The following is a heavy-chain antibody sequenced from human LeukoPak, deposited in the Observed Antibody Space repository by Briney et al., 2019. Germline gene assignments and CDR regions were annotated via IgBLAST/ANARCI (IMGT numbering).Heavy chain of an antibody. CDR2: IIPIFGTA. J-gene: IGHJ4*02. D-gene: IGHD5-18*01. CDR3: APYIQLWSHY. CDR1: GGTFSSYA. Sequence: GASVKVSCKASGGTFSSYAISWVRQAPGQGLEWMGGIIPIFGTANYAQKFQGRVTITADESTSTAYMELSSLRSGDTAVYYCAPYIQLWSHYWGQGTLVTVSS. V-gene: IGHV1-69*13.